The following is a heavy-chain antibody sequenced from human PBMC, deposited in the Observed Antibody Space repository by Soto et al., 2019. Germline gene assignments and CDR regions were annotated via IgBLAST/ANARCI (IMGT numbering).Heavy chain of an antibody. D-gene: IGHD4-4*01. V-gene: IGHV3-23*01. J-gene: IGHJ5*02. CDR1: GFSFSSSA. Sequence: EVILLESGGHLVAPGESLRLSCVASGFSFSSSALTWVRQAPGKGLEWVADISGQGGTTYYADSVKGRFIISRDNAKNTLSLPMTSLRVENTAVYYSAKDNDYSIIESNSFDAWVPGTLFTVSS. CDR2: ISGQGGTT. CDR3: AKDNDYSIIESNSFDA.